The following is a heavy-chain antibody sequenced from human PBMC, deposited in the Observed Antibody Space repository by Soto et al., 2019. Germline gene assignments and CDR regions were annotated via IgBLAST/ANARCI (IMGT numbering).Heavy chain of an antibody. Sequence: GGSLRLSCAASGFTFSSYAMSWVRQAPGKGLEWVSAISGSGGSTYYADSVKGRFTISRDNSKNTLYLQMNSLRAEDTAVYYCAKVGIRLRSPVTYFDYWGQGTLVTVSS. CDR2: ISGSGGST. CDR1: GFTFSSYA. D-gene: IGHD5-12*01. CDR3: AKVGIRLRSPVTYFDY. J-gene: IGHJ4*02. V-gene: IGHV3-23*01.